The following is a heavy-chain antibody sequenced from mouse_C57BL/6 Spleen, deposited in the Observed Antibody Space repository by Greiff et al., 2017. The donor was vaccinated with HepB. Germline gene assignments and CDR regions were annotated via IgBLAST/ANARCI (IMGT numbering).Heavy chain of an antibody. CDR3: TRDEGTTSYAMDY. V-gene: IGHV5-9-1*02. Sequence: EVMLVESGEGLVKPGGSLKLSCAASGFTFSSYAMSWVRQTPEKRLEWVAYISSGGDYIYYADTVKGRFTISRDNARNTLYLQMSSLKSEDTAMYYCTRDEGTTSYAMDYWGQGTSVTVSS. CDR2: ISSGGDYI. CDR1: GFTFSSYA. J-gene: IGHJ4*01. D-gene: IGHD5-5*01.